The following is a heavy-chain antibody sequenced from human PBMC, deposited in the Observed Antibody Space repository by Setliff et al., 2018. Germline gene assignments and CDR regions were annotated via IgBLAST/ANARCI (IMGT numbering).Heavy chain of an antibody. V-gene: IGHV4-4*08. CDR1: GGSISSDI. CDR2: IHTGST. J-gene: IGHJ6*03. CDR3: ARRSPAYYSDSSGYFYDTSPYMDV. Sequence: SETLSLTCTVSGGSISSDIWSWIRQPPGKGLEWIGQIHTGSTNYNPSLKSRVAISIDTSKNQFSLKVNSVTAADTAVYYCARRSPAYYSDSSGYFYDTSPYMDVWGKGTTVTVSS. D-gene: IGHD3-22*01.